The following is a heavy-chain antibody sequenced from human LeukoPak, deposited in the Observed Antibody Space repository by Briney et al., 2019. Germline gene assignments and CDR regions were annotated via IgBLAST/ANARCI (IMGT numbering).Heavy chain of an antibody. CDR1: GGAFSSYA. V-gene: IGHV1-69*06. J-gene: IGHJ4*02. CDR3: ASPGDSSVPHHRDYFDY. CDR2: IIPIFGTA. D-gene: IGHD3-22*01. Sequence: GASVKVSCKASGGAFSSYAISWVRQAPGQGLEWMGGIIPIFGTANYAQKFQGRVTITADKSTSTAYMELSSLRSEDTAVYYCASPGDSSVPHHRDYFDYWGQGTLVTVSS.